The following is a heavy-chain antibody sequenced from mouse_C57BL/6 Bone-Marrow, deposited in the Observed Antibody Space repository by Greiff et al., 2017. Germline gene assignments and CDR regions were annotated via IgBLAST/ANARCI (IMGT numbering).Heavy chain of an antibody. CDR3: ARHDYVGAMDY. V-gene: IGHV5-12*01. D-gene: IGHD2-4*01. J-gene: IGHJ4*01. CDR2: ISNGGGST. Sequence: EVNLVESGGGLVQPGGSLKLSCAASGFTFSDYYMYWVRQTPEKRLEWVAYISNGGGSTYYPDTVKGRFTISRDNAKNSLYLQMSRLKAEDTAMYYCARHDYVGAMDYWGQGTSVTVSS. CDR1: GFTFSDYY.